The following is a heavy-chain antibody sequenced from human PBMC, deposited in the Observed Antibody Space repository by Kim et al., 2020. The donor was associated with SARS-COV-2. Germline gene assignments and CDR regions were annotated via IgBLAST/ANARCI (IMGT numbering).Heavy chain of an antibody. CDR1: GFTFSSYG. J-gene: IGHJ6*02. Sequence: GGSLRLSCAASGFTFSSYGMHWVRQAPGKGLEWVAVISYDGSNKYYADSVKGRFTISRDNSKNTLYLQMNSLRAEDTAVYYCAKDLGQIVVVPAAVYYYYGMDVWGQGTTVTVSS. D-gene: IGHD2-2*01. CDR3: AKDLGQIVVVPAAVYYYYGMDV. CDR2: ISYDGSNK. V-gene: IGHV3-30*18.